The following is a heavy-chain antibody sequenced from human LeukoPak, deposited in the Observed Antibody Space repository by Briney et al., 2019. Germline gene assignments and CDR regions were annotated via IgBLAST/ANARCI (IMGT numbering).Heavy chain of an antibody. CDR2: LSWNGATV. J-gene: IGHJ4*02. CDR1: GFTFDDYA. D-gene: IGHD3-10*01. V-gene: IGHV3-9*01. CDR3: AKDIGIALRGATFEN. Sequence: GGSLRLSCAASGFTFDDYAMHWVRQAPGKGLKWVSGLSWNGATVGYADSVKGRFTISRDNTKNSLYLQMSSLKTEDTALYYCAKDIGIALRGATFENWGQGTLVTVSS.